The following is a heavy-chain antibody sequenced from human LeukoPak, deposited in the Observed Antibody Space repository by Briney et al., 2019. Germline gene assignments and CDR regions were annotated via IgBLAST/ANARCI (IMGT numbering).Heavy chain of an antibody. CDR1: GFTFDDYA. D-gene: IGHD5-18*01. V-gene: IGHV3-43*02. CDR2: ISGDGGST. J-gene: IGHJ4*02. Sequence: PGGSLRLSCAASGFTFDDYAMHWVRQAPGKGLEWVSLISGDGGSTYYADSVKGRFTISRDNSKNSLYLQISSLRTEDTALYYCAKDMADTASHFDYWGQGTLVTVSS. CDR3: AKDMADTASHFDY.